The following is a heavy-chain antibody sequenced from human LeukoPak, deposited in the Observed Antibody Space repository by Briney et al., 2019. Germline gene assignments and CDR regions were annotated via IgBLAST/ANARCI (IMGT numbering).Heavy chain of an antibody. J-gene: IGHJ4*02. V-gene: IGHV1-2*02. CDR2: INPNSGGT. CDR1: GYTFTGYY. D-gene: IGHD6-19*01. Sequence: GGSLRLSCAASGYTFTGYYMHWVRQAPGQGLEWMGWINPNSGGTNYAQKFQGRVTMTRDTSISTAYMELSRLRSDDTAVYYCARFRAVAGRFIYYFDYWGQGTLVTVSS. CDR3: ARFRAVAGRFIYYFDY.